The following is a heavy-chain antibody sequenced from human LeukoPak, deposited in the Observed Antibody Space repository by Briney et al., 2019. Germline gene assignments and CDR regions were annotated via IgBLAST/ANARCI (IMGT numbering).Heavy chain of an antibody. Sequence: ASVKLSCKASGYTFTGYYMHWVRQAPGQGLEWMGWINPYSGGTNYAQKFQGRVTMTRDTSISTAYMELSRLRSDDTAVYYCARANWNDVDYWGQGTLVTVSS. D-gene: IGHD1-20*01. CDR3: ARANWNDVDY. CDR1: GYTFTGYY. J-gene: IGHJ4*02. V-gene: IGHV1-2*02. CDR2: INPYSGGT.